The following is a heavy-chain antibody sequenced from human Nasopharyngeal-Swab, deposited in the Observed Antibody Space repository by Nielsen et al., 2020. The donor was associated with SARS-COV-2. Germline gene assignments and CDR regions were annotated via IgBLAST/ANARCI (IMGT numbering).Heavy chain of an antibody. J-gene: IGHJ6*03. V-gene: IGHV4-39*07. D-gene: IGHD3-10*01. Sequence: SETLSPTCTVSGGSISSSSYYWGWIRQPPGKGLEWIGSIYYSGSTYYNPSLKSRVTISVDTSKNQSSLKLSSVTAADTAVYYCARERGRGGIWNYYYYYMDVWGKGTTVTVSS. CDR1: GGSISSSSYY. CDR2: IYYSGST. CDR3: ARERGRGGIWNYYYYYMDV.